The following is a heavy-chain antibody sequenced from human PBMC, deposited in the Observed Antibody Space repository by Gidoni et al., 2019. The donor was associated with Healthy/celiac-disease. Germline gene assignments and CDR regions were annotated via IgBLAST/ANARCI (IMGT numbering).Heavy chain of an antibody. J-gene: IGHJ5*02. CDR2: INHSGST. Sequence: QVQLQQWGAGLLKPSETLSLTFPVSVGSFSGYYWSWIRQPPGKGLEWIGEINHSGSTNYNPSLKSRVNISVDTAKNQFSLKLSSVTAAETAVYYCARAGRRGGGFDPWGQGTLVTVSS. D-gene: IGHD3-10*01. CDR1: VGSFSGYY. V-gene: IGHV4-34*01. CDR3: ARAGRRGGGFDP.